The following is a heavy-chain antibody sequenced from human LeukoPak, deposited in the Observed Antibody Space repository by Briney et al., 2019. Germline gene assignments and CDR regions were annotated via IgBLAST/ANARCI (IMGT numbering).Heavy chain of an antibody. V-gene: IGHV4-4*07. J-gene: IGHJ4*02. CDR1: GGSTINYF. CDR3: SRENGAFSPFGY. CDR2: IYSSGTT. Sequence: KASETLSLTCTVSGGSTINYFRSWIRQPAGKGLEWIGHIYSSGTTHYNPSLNNRVTISLDASTSQFSLHLNSVTAADTAVYYCSRENGAFSPFGYWGQGILVTV. D-gene: IGHD2-8*01.